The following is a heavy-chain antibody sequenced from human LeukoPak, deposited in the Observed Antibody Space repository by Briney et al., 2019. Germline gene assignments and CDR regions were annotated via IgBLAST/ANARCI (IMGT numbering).Heavy chain of an antibody. J-gene: IGHJ4*02. Sequence: SETLSLTCTVSGDSISSSSYFWGWIRQPPGKRLEWIATISYSGRTYYNPSLKSRVTISVDTSKNQFSLKLTSVTAADTAVYYCATRLGGDYGFLGYWGQGTLVTVSA. D-gene: IGHD4-17*01. CDR2: ISYSGRT. CDR3: ATRLGGDYGFLGY. CDR1: GDSISSSSYF. V-gene: IGHV4-39*01.